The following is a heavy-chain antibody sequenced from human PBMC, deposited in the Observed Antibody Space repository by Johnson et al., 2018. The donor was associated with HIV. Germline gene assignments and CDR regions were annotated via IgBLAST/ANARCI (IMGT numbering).Heavy chain of an antibody. V-gene: IGHV3-23*04. CDR3: AKHSSGYRDAFDI. CDR1: GFTFDDYG. Sequence: VQLVESGGGVVQPGRSLRLSCAASGFTFDDYGMSWVRQGPGKRLEWVSAISGSGGSTYYADSVKGRFTISRDNSKNTLYLQMNSLRAEDTAVYYCAKHSSGYRDAFDIWGQGTMVTVSS. CDR2: ISGSGGST. J-gene: IGHJ3*02. D-gene: IGHD3-22*01.